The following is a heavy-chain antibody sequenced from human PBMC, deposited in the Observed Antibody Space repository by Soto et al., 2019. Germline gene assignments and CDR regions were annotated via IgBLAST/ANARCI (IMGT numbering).Heavy chain of an antibody. V-gene: IGHV3-23*01. Sequence: EVQLLESGGGLVQPGGSLRLSCAASGFTLSAYAMGWVRQAPGKGLEWASTIHGGGGATHYADSVKGRFTISRDDSKNTLYAQMNCLRTEDTAVYYCAKFEGHPVEYWYLDFWGRGTMVTVSS. D-gene: IGHD1-1*01. CDR3: AKFEGHPVEYWYLDF. CDR2: IHGGGGAT. J-gene: IGHJ2*01. CDR1: GFTLSAYA.